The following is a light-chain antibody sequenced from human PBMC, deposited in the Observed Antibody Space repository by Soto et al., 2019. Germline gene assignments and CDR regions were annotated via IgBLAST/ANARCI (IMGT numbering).Light chain of an antibody. V-gene: IGKV3-20*01. Sequence: EIVLTQSPGTLSLSPGERATLSCRASQSINNRYLAWYQQKPGQAPRLLIYGASSRATGIPDRVSGSGSGTNFTLTISRLETADFAVYYCQQFGSSPGFTCGPGTKVDMK. CDR2: GAS. J-gene: IGKJ3*01. CDR1: QSINNRY. CDR3: QQFGSSPGFT.